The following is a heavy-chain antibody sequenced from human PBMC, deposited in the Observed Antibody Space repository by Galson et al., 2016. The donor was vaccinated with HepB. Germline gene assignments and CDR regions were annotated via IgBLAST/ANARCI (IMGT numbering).Heavy chain of an antibody. CDR2: INGESSDRK. CDR1: GFTFSSYW. Sequence: SLRLSCAASGFTFSSYWMYWVRQVPGKGLVWVSRINGESSDRKYYADSVKGRFTISRDNAKSSLYLQMNNLSAEDSAVYYCVRDTSGGDVFDIWGQGTKVAVSS. J-gene: IGHJ3*02. D-gene: IGHD1-26*01. CDR3: VRDTSGGDVFDI. V-gene: IGHV3-74*01.